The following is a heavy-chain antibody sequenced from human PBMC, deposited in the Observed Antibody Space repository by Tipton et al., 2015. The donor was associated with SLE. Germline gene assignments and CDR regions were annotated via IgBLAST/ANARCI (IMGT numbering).Heavy chain of an antibody. CDR1: GYTFTSYG. Sequence: QSGPEVKKPGASVKVSCKASGYTFTSYGISWVRQAPGQGLEWMGWISAYNGNTNYAQKLQGRVTMTTDTSTSTAYMELRSLTSDDTAVYYCARGLRAYCSSSSCYGGLDYWGQGTLVTVSS. J-gene: IGHJ4*02. V-gene: IGHV1-18*01. CDR3: ARGLRAYCSSSSCYGGLDY. CDR2: ISAYNGNT. D-gene: IGHD2-2*01.